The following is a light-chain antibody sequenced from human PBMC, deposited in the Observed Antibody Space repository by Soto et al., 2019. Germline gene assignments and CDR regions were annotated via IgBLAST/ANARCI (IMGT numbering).Light chain of an antibody. J-gene: IGKJ4*01. CDR1: QSVSYN. CDR3: QQYGSSSQAT. CDR2: GAS. V-gene: IGKV3-20*01. Sequence: EVMMTQSPATLSVSPGERATLSCRASQSVSYNLAWYQQKPGQAPRLLIYGASTRASGIPARFSGSGSGTDFTLTISRVEPEDFAVYYCQQYGSSSQATFGGGTKVDI.